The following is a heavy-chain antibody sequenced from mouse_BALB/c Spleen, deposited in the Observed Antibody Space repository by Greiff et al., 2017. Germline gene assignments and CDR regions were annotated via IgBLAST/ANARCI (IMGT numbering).Heavy chain of an antibody. Sequence: VQLQQSGAELAKPGASVKMSCKASGYTFTSYWMHWVKQRPGQGLEWIGYINPSTGYTEYNQKFKDKATLTADKSSSTAYMQLSSLTSEDSAVYYCASMITTDFDYWGQGTTLTVSS. D-gene: IGHD2-4*01. V-gene: IGHV1-7*01. CDR1: GYTFTSYW. CDR3: ASMITTDFDY. J-gene: IGHJ2*01. CDR2: INPSTGYT.